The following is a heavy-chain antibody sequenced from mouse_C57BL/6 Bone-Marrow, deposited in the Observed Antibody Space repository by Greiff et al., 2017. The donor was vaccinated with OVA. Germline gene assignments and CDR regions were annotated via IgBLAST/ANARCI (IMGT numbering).Heavy chain of an antibody. V-gene: IGHV1-15*01. J-gene: IGHJ2*01. CDR2: IDPETGGT. CDR3: TRTDYDDYCFDY. Sequence: QVQLQQSGAELVRPGASVTLSCKASGYTFTDYEMHWVKQTPVHGLEWIGAIDPETGGTAYNQKFKGKAILTADKSSSTAYMELRSLTSEDSAVYYCTRTDYDDYCFDYWGQGTTLTVSS. D-gene: IGHD2-3*01. CDR1: GYTFTDYE.